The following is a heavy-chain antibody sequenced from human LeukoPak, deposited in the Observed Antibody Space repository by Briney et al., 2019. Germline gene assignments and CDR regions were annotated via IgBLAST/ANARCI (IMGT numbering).Heavy chain of an antibody. CDR2: ISYDGSNK. Sequence: GGSLRLSCAASGFTFSSYAMQGVRQAPGKGLEWVAVISYDGSNKYYADSVKGRFTISRDNSKNTLYLQMNSLRAEDTAVYYCARESIVVATRYFDYWGQGTLVTVSS. D-gene: IGHD1-26*01. CDR1: GFTFSSYA. V-gene: IGHV3-30-3*01. J-gene: IGHJ4*02. CDR3: ARESIVVATRYFDY.